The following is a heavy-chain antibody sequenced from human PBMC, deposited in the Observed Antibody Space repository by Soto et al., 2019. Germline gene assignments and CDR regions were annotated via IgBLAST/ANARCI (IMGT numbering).Heavy chain of an antibody. CDR1: GFSLSNVRTC. Sequence: QVPLKKSGPVLVKPTENLTLTCTVSGFSLSNVRTCVSWIRLPPGKALERLAHIFSDDDKAYNTSLKRRLTISNFTSRSEVVLTMNNMDLVVTATYFSARVNIMLIGSNFYAVEVWGQGTAVTISS. J-gene: IGHJ6*02. CDR3: ARVNIMLIGSNFYAVEV. CDR2: IFSDDDK. V-gene: IGHV2-26*01. D-gene: IGHD3-16*01.